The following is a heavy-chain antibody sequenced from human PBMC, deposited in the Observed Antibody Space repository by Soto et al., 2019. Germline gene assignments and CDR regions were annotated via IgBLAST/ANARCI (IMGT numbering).Heavy chain of an antibody. CDR2: INHSGST. Sequence: SETLSLTCAVYGGSFSGYYWSWIRQPPGKGLEWIGEINHSGSTNYNPPLKSRVTISVDTSKNQFSLKLSSVTAADTAVYYCARLISAAVHYYYYMDVWGKGTTVTVSS. V-gene: IGHV4-34*01. CDR3: ARLISAAVHYYYYMDV. J-gene: IGHJ6*03. CDR1: GGSFSGYY. D-gene: IGHD6-13*01.